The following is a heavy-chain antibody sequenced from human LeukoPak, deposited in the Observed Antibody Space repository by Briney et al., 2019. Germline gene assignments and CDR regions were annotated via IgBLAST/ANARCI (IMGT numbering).Heavy chain of an antibody. CDR2: IYYSGST. CDR1: GGSVSSGSYY. D-gene: IGHD5-18*01. J-gene: IGHJ6*02. Sequence: PSETLSLTCTVSGGSVSSGSYYWSWIRQPPGKGLEWIGYIYYSGSTNYNPSLKSRVTISVDTSKNQFSLKLSSVTAADTAVYYCAREPLWSKRNYYYYGMDVWGQGTTVTVSS. CDR3: AREPLWSKRNYYYYGMDV. V-gene: IGHV4-61*01.